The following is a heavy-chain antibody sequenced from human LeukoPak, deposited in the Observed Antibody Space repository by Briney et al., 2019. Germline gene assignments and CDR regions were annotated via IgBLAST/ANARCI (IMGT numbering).Heavy chain of an antibody. CDR1: GGSISSYY. CDR3: ARLKYYFDRSGYRAEYFQQ. D-gene: IGHD3-22*01. CDR2: IFYSGST. Sequence: SETLSLTCTVSGGSISSYYWSWIRQPPGKGLEWIGYIFYSGSTNYNPSLKGRVTISVDTSKNQFSLKLSSVTAADTAVYYCARLKYYFDRSGYRAEYFQQWGQGTLVTASS. V-gene: IGHV4-59*01. J-gene: IGHJ1*01.